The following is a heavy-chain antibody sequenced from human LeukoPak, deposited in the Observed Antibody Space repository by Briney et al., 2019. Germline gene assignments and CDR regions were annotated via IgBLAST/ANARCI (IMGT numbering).Heavy chain of an antibody. Sequence: GGSLRLSCAASGFTVSSNYMSWVRQAPGKGLEWVSVIYSGGSTYYADSVKGRFTISRDNSKNTLYLQMNSLRAGDTAVYYCARADSGSYYDWGQGTLVTVSS. V-gene: IGHV3-66*02. CDR2: IYSGGST. J-gene: IGHJ4*02. CDR1: GFTVSSNY. D-gene: IGHD3-10*01. CDR3: ARADSGSYYD.